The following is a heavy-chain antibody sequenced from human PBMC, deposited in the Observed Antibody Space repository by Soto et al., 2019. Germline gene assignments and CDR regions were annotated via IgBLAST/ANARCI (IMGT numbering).Heavy chain of an antibody. V-gene: IGHV4-4*02. CDR1: GGSISSSNW. CDR2: IYHSGST. D-gene: IGHD3-9*01. CDR3: ARVNYDILTGYHPDGMDV. Sequence: TLSLTCAVSGGSISSSNWWSWVRQPPGKGLEWIGEIYHSGSTNYNPSLKSRVTISVDKSKNQFSLKLSSVTAADTAVYYCARVNYDILTGYHPDGMDVWGQGTTVTVSS. J-gene: IGHJ6*02.